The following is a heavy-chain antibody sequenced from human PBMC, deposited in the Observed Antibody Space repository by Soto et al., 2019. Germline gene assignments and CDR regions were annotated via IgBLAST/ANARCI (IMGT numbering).Heavy chain of an antibody. Sequence: GGSLRLSCAATGFTFSSYAMSWVRQAPGKGLEWVSGISGSGGSTDYADSVKGRFTISRDNSKNTLYLQMNILRAEDTAVYYCASCGVPSTMVYYYMDVWGKGTTVTVSS. J-gene: IGHJ6*03. D-gene: IGHD2-2*01. V-gene: IGHV3-23*01. CDR1: GFTFSSYA. CDR3: ASCGVPSTMVYYYMDV. CDR2: ISGSGGST.